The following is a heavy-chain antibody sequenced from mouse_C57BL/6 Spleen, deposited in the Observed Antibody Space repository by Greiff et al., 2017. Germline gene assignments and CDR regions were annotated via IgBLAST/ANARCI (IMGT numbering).Heavy chain of an antibody. CDR1: GYTFTSYW. CDR2: IYPGSGST. V-gene: IGHV1-55*01. J-gene: IGHJ1*03. CDR3: ARYGRSYGGYFDV. D-gene: IGHD1-1*01. Sequence: VQLQQPGAELVKPGASVKMSCKASGYTFTSYWITWVKQRPGQGLEWIGDIYPGSGSTNYNEKFKSKATLTVDTSSSTAYMQLSSLTSEASAVYYCARYGRSYGGYFDVWGTGTTVTVSS.